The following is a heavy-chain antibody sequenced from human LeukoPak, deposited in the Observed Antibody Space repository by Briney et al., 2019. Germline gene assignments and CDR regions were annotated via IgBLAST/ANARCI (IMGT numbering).Heavy chain of an antibody. J-gene: IGHJ4*02. CDR3: ARQVGTGRWSFDY. Sequence: GSLRLSCAASGFTSSDYYMSWIRQAPGKGLEWIGSVYYSGATHYNPSLKSRVTISIDTSKNQFSLKLTSLTAADTALYYCARQVGTGRWSFDYWGQGSLVTVSS. V-gene: IGHV4-59*05. D-gene: IGHD4-23*01. CDR2: VYYSGAT. CDR1: GFTSSDYY.